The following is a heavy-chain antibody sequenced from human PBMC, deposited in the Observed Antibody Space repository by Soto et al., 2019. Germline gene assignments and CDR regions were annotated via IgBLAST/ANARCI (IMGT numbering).Heavy chain of an antibody. Sequence: ASVKVSCKASGGTISSYTISWVRQAPGQGLEWMGRIIPILGIANYAQKFQGRVTITADKSTSTAYMELSSLRSEDTAVYYCARAYDTSSYSAFDIWGQGTMVTVSS. D-gene: IGHD3-22*01. CDR2: IIPILGIA. V-gene: IGHV1-69*02. CDR1: GGTISSYT. J-gene: IGHJ3*02. CDR3: ARAYDTSSYSAFDI.